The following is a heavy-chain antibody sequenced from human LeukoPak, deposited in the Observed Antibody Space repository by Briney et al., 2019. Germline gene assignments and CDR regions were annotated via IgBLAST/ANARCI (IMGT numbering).Heavy chain of an antibody. Sequence: GGSLRLSCAASGFTFSSYSMNWVRQAPGKGLEWVSSISSSSSYIYYADSVKGRFTISRDNAKNSLYLQMNSLRAEDTAVYYCARDMVYAPERWFDPWGQGTLVTVSS. CDR1: GFTFSSYS. D-gene: IGHD2-8*01. J-gene: IGHJ5*02. CDR2: ISSSSSYI. CDR3: ARDMVYAPERWFDP. V-gene: IGHV3-21*01.